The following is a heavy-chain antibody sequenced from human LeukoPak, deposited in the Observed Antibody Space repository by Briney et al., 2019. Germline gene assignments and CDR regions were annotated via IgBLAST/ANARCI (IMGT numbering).Heavy chain of an antibody. D-gene: IGHD2-21*02. CDR3: ARHGDSNAPFYYYYGMDV. J-gene: IGHJ6*02. CDR1: GYSFTSYW. V-gene: IGHV5-51*01. CDR2: IYPGDSDT. Sequence: GESLKISCKGSGYSFTSYWIGWVRQMPGKGLEWMGIIYPGDSDTRYSPSFQGQVTISADKSISTAYLQWSSLKASDTAMYYCARHGDSNAPFYYYYGMDVWGQGTTVTVSS.